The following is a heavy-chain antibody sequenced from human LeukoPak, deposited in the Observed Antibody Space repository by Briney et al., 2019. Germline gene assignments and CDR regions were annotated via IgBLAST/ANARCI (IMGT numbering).Heavy chain of an antibody. CDR2: ISYSGST. D-gene: IGHD1-1*01. Sequence: PSETLSLTCTVSGGSISSYYWSWIRQPPGKGLEWIGYISYSGSTNFNPSLKSRVTISVDTSKNQFSLKLSSVTAADTAVYYCAREGTAGTNLNWFDPWGQGSLVTVSS. J-gene: IGHJ5*02. V-gene: IGHV4-59*01. CDR1: GGSISSYY. CDR3: AREGTAGTNLNWFDP.